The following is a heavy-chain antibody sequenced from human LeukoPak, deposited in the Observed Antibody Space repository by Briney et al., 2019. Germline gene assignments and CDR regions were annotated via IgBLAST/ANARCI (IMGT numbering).Heavy chain of an antibody. CDR3: ARHLPAHDAFDI. J-gene: IGHJ3*02. D-gene: IGHD2-2*01. V-gene: IGHV1-18*01. Sequence: RGSVKVSCKASGYTLTSYGISWVRPPPGQGPEWMGWISAYNGNTNYAQKLQGRVTMTTDTSTSTAYMQLRSLRSDDTAVYYCARHLPAHDAFDIWGQGTMVTVSS. CDR2: ISAYNGNT. CDR1: GYTLTSYG.